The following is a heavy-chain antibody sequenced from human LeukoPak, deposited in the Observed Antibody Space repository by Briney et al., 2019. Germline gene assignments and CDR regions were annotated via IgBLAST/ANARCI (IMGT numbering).Heavy chain of an antibody. J-gene: IGHJ4*02. Sequence: ASVTVSCKASGYTFTIYGISWVRQAPGQGLERMGWISAYNGNTNYAQKLQGRVTITTDTSTSTAYMELRSLRSDDTAVYYCARDYYGSGSSFDYWGQGTLVTVSS. CDR1: GYTFTIYG. D-gene: IGHD3-10*01. CDR2: ISAYNGNT. CDR3: ARDYYGSGSSFDY. V-gene: IGHV1-18*01.